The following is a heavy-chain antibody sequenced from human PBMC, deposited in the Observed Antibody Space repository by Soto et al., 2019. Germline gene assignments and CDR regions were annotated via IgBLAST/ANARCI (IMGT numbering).Heavy chain of an antibody. D-gene: IGHD2-15*01. CDR1: GFTFSIYA. CDR2: ISSSGETT. Sequence: GGSLRLSCAASGFTFSIYAMNWVRQAPGKGLEWVSAISSSGETTYYGDSVKGRFTISRDNSKNTLYLQMSSLGADDTAVYYCAKPSGPRWFSGGNYYWSFDCWGQGTLVTVFS. CDR3: AKPSGPRWFSGGNYYWSFDC. J-gene: IGHJ4*02. V-gene: IGHV3-23*01.